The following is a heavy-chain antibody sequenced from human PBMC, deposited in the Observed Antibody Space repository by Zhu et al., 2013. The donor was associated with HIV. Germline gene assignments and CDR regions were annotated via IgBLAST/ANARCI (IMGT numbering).Heavy chain of an antibody. CDR3: ARETSVGYCSGGSCNPFDS. CDR1: GGTFSKYS. D-gene: IGHD2-15*01. V-gene: IGHV1-69*01. CDR2: IIRIFGTP. J-gene: IGHJ5*01. Sequence: QVQLVQSGAEVKKPGSSVKVSCKASGGTFSKYSIKWVRQAPGQGLEWMGEIIRIFGTPNYAQKFQGRVTITADESTSTAYMELSSLRSEDTAIYYCARETSVGYCSGGSCNPFDSWGQGTLVTVSS.